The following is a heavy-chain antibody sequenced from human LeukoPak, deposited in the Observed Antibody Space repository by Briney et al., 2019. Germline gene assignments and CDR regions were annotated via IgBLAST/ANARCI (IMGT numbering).Heavy chain of an antibody. J-gene: IGHJ4*02. CDR3: AREGGSRYYFDS. Sequence: GGSLRLSCAASGFTFNDYYMSWIRQAPGKGLEWVSYISYSGSTTYYADSVKGRFTISRDNAKNSLYLHMNSLRAEDTAVYYCAREGGSRYYFDSWGQGTLVTVSS. CDR1: GFTFNDYY. V-gene: IGHV3-11*04. CDR2: ISYSGSTT. D-gene: IGHD1-26*01.